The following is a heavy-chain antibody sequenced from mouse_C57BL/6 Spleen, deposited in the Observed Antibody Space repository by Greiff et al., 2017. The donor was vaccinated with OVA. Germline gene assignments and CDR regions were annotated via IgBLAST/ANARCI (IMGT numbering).Heavy chain of an antibody. CDR3: AREGGYYRAMDY. CDR1: GYTFTDYY. J-gene: IGHJ4*01. D-gene: IGHD2-3*01. V-gene: IGHV1-26*01. CDR2: INPNNGGT. Sequence: EVQLQQSGPELVKPGASVKISCKASGYTFTDYYMNWVKQSHGKSLEWIGDINPNNGGTSYNQKFKGKATLTVDKSSSTAYMELRSLTSEDSAVYYCAREGGYYRAMDYWGQGTSVTVSS.